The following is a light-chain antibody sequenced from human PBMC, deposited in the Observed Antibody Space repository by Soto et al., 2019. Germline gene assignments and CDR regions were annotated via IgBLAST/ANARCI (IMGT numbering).Light chain of an antibody. J-gene: IGLJ3*02. CDR1: SSDVGGYNY. Sequence: QSALTQPASVSGSPGQSITISCTGTSSDVGGYNYVSWYQHHPGKAPRLLTYAISNRPSGVSSRFSGSKSGNTASLTISGLLAEDEADYYCSSYTRSDTWVFGRGTQLTV. CDR2: AIS. CDR3: SSYTRSDTWV. V-gene: IGLV2-14*01.